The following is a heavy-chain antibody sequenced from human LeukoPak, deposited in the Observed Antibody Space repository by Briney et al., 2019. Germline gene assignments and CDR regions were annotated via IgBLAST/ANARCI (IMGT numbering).Heavy chain of an antibody. V-gene: IGHV1-24*01. CDR1: GYTLTELS. CDR2: FDLEDGET. CDR3: ATVFQVGRWFDP. J-gene: IGHJ5*02. Sequence: ASVKVSCKVSGYTLTELSMHWVRQAPGKGLEGMGGFDLEDGETINAQKFQGRVTMTEDTSTDTAYMELSSLRSEDTAVYYCATVFQVGRWFDPWGQGTLVTVSS.